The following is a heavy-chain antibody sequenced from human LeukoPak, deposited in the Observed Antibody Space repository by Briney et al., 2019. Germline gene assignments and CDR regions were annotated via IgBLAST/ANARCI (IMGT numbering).Heavy chain of an antibody. V-gene: IGHV1-2*02. D-gene: IGHD3-16*02. CDR3: ARGAHYDYVWGSYRYDY. Sequence: LEXXXXXXPNSAGTNYAQKFQGRVTITRDTSISTAYMELRRLRSDDTAVYYCARGAHYDYVWGSYRYDYWGQGTLVTVSS. J-gene: IGHJ4*02. CDR2: XXPNSAGT.